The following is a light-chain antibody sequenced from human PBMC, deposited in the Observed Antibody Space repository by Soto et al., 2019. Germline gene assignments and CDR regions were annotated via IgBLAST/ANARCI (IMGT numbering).Light chain of an antibody. V-gene: IGKV1-5*01. CDR1: QSISSW. Sequence: DIQMTQSPSTLSASVGDRVTITCRASQSISSWLAWYQQKPGKAPKLLIYDASSLESGVPSRYSDSGSGTEFTPTISSLQPDDFATYYYQQDYSYSCTFGQGTKVEIK. CDR2: DAS. CDR3: QQDYSYSCT. J-gene: IGKJ1*01.